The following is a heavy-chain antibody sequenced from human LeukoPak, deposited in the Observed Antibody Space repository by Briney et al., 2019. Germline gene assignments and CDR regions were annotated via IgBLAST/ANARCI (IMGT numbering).Heavy chain of an antibody. V-gene: IGHV4-30-2*01. CDR2: IYHSGST. Sequence: SETLSLTCTVSGGSISSGGYSWSWIRQPPGKGLEWIGYIYHSGSTYYNPSLKSRVTISVDRSKNQFSLKLSSVTAADTAVYYCARHGYGVDYFDYWAREPWSPSPQ. CDR3: ARHGYGVDYFDY. D-gene: IGHD5-18*01. J-gene: IGHJ4*02. CDR1: GGSISSGGYS.